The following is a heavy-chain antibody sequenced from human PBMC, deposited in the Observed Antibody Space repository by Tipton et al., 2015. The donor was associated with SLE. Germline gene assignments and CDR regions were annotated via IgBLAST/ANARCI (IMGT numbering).Heavy chain of an antibody. CDR3: ARHPTEYSSARY. J-gene: IGHJ4*02. V-gene: IGHV5-51*01. Sequence: QLVQSGAEVKKPGESLKISCQGSGYSFSDYWIAWERQMPGKGLEWMGIIYPTDSKTRYSPPFQGQVTISADKSISTAYLQWNSLNPSDTAIYFCARHPTEYSSARYWGQGTQVAVSS. D-gene: IGHD3-22*01. CDR1: GYSFSDYW. CDR2: IYPTDSKT.